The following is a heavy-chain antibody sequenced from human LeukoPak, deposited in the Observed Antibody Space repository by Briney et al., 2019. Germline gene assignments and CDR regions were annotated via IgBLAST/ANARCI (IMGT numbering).Heavy chain of an antibody. CDR2: INHSGST. Sequence: SETLSLTCAVYGGSFSGYYWSWIRQPPGKGLEWIGEINHSGSTNYNPSLKSRVTISVDTSKNQFSLKLSSVTAADTAVYYCARDRNTGAVAGQLDYWGQGTLVTVSS. CDR1: GGSFSGYY. V-gene: IGHV4-34*01. J-gene: IGHJ4*02. CDR3: ARDRNTGAVAGQLDY. D-gene: IGHD6-19*01.